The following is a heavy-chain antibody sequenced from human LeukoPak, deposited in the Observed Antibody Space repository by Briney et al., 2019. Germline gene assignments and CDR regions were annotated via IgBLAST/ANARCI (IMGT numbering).Heavy chain of an antibody. J-gene: IGHJ4*02. V-gene: IGHV4-4*07. CDR2: IYTSGST. Sequence: SETLSLSCTVSGGSISSYYWSWIRQPAGKGLEWIGRIYTSGSTNYNPSLKSRVTMSVDTSKNQFSLKLSSVTAADTAVYYCASCSSTSCYDYWGQGTLITVSS. CDR1: GGSISSYY. CDR3: ASCSSTSCYDY. D-gene: IGHD2-2*01.